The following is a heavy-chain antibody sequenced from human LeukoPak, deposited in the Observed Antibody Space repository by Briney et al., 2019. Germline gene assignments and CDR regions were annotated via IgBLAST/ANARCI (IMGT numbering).Heavy chain of an antibody. CDR2: ISASGGST. V-gene: IGHV3-23*01. Sequence: PGGSLRLSCAVSGFTFSSYAMSWVRQAPGKGLEWVSGISASGGSTYYADSVRGRFTISRDNSKNTLYLQMNSLRAEDTAIYYCAKDLLGSTTRDYWGQGTLVTVSS. CDR3: AKDLLGSTTRDY. J-gene: IGHJ4*02. CDR1: GFTFSSYA. D-gene: IGHD1-26*01.